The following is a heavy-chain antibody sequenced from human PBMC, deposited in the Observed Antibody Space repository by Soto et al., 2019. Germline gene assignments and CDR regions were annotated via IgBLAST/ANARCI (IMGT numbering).Heavy chain of an antibody. CDR3: AMFYYDSSGYLPSPYYYYYGMDV. D-gene: IGHD3-22*01. Sequence: LRLSCAASGFTFSSYWMSWVRQAPGKGLEWVANIKQDGSEKYYVDSVKDRFTISRDNAKNSLYLQMNSLRAEDTAVYYCAMFYYDSSGYLPSPYYYYYGMDVWGQGTTVTVSS. J-gene: IGHJ6*02. CDR2: IKQDGSEK. V-gene: IGHV3-7*02. CDR1: GFTFSSYW.